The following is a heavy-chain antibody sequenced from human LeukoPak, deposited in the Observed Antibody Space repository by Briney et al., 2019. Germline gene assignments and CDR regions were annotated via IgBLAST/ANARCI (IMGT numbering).Heavy chain of an antibody. Sequence: ASVKVSCKASGYTFISYDFSWVRQAPGQGLEWMGWISAYNNNTNYAQRLQGRVTMTTDTSTSTAYMELRSLRSDDTAVYYCARGLHYGDYWGQGTLVTVSS. D-gene: IGHD3-16*01. V-gene: IGHV1-18*01. J-gene: IGHJ4*02. CDR1: GYTFISYD. CDR2: ISAYNNNT. CDR3: ARGLHYGDY.